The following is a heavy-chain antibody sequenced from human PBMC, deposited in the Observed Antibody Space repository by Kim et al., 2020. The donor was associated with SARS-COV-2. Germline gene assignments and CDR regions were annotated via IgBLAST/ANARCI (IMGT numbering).Heavy chain of an antibody. V-gene: IGHV4-39*01. D-gene: IGHD6-19*01. CDR3: ARFVRAVADY. Sequence: GSTYYNPTPKSRVTISVDTSKYQFSLKLSSVTAAVTTVYYCARFVRAVADYWGQGNLVTVSS. CDR2: GST. J-gene: IGHJ4*02.